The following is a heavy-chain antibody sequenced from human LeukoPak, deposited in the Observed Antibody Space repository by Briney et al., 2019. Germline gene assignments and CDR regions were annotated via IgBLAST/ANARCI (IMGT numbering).Heavy chain of an antibody. Sequence: PGGSLRLSCAASGFTFSSYSMNWVRQAPGKGLEWVSSISSSSSYIYYADSVKGRFTISRDNAKNSLYLQMNSLRAEDTAVYYCAVHYYSYYYMDVWGKGTTVTVSS. CDR2: ISSSSSYI. V-gene: IGHV3-21*01. J-gene: IGHJ6*03. CDR3: AVHYYSYYYMDV. CDR1: GFTFSSYS.